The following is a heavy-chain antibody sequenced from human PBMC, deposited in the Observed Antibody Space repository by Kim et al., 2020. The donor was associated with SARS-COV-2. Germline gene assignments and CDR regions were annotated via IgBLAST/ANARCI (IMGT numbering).Heavy chain of an antibody. V-gene: IGHV4-39*01. CDR1: GGSISSSSYY. Sequence: SKTLSLTCTVSGGSISSSSYYWGWIRQPPGKGLEWIGSIYYSGSTYYNPSLKSRVTISVDTSKNQFSLKLSSVTAADTAVYYCARSYGRRSGWFDPWGQGTLVTVSS. D-gene: IGHD3-10*01. CDR3: ARSYGRRSGWFDP. CDR2: IYYSGST. J-gene: IGHJ5*02.